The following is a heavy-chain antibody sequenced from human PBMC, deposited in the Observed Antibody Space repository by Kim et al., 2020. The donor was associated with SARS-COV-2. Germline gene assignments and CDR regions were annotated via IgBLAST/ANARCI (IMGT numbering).Heavy chain of an antibody. V-gene: IGHV3-66*01. D-gene: IGHD6-13*01. J-gene: IGHJ4*02. CDR3: ARGLLSGWYYFDY. Sequence: YADSVKGRFTISRDNSKNTLYLQMNSLRAEDTAVYYCARGLLSGWYYFDYWGQGTLVTVSS.